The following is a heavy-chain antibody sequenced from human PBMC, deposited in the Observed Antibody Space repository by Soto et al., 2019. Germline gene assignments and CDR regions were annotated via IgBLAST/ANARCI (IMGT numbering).Heavy chain of an antibody. V-gene: IGHV1-18*01. Sequence: QVHLVQSGAEVKKPGASVKFSCKGSGYAFTTYGITWVRQDPGQGLEWMGWISAHNGNTNYAQKLQGRVTVTRDTSTSTAYMELRSLRSDDTAVYYCARGRYGDYWGQGALVTVSS. D-gene: IGHD1-1*01. CDR1: GYAFTTYG. CDR3: ARGRYGDY. CDR2: ISAHNGNT. J-gene: IGHJ4*02.